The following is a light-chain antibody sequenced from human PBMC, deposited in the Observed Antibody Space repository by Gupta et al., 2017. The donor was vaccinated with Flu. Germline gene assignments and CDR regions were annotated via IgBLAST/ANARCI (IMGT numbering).Light chain of an antibody. CDR3: AVWDDTLDAWL. V-gene: IGLV1-47*01. J-gene: IGLJ3*02. CDR2: RNN. CDR1: GSNVGPNY. Sequence: QSVLTQPPSASVTPGQRVTISCSGSGSNVGPNYMYWYQHLPGTAPKLLIFRNNQRPSGVPDRFSGSKSDTSASLAISGLQPEDEADYYCAVWDDTLDAWLFGGGTTLTVL.